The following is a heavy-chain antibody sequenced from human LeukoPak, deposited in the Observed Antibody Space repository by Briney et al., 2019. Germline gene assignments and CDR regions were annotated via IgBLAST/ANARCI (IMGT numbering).Heavy chain of an antibody. CDR3: ARDGGSFSYNMDV. V-gene: IGHV1-46*01. J-gene: IGHJ6*02. Sequence: GASVKVSCKASGYTFTGYYLHWVRQAPGQGLEWMGFINPSGGSTSYAQKFQGRVTMTSDTSTSTVYMELSSLRSEDTAMYFCARDGGSFSYNMDVWGQGTTVTVSS. D-gene: IGHD1-26*01. CDR1: GYTFTGYY. CDR2: INPSGGST.